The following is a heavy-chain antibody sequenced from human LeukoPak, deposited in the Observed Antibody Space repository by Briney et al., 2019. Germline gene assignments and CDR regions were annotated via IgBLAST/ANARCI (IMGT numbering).Heavy chain of an antibody. CDR1: GFTFSGSA. D-gene: IGHD6-19*01. CDR3: AREGHSSGWSGRGVEYYYYGLDV. V-gene: IGHV3-73*01. J-gene: IGHJ6*02. CDR2: IRSKPNSYAT. Sequence: PGGSLKLSCAASGFTFSGSAMHWVRQASGRGLEWVGRIRSKPNSYATTYGASVKGRFTISRDDSKNTAYLQMNSLKTEDTAVYYCAREGHSSGWSGRGVEYYYYGLDVWGQGTTVTVSS.